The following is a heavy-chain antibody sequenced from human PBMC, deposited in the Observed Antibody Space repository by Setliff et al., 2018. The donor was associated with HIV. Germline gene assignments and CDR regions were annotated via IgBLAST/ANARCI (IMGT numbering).Heavy chain of an antibody. J-gene: IGHJ4*02. D-gene: IGHD6-19*01. CDR1: GDSVRSSRYY. CDR2: FDSSGGT. CDR3: VGEGGYSSGWYRTYYFDY. Sequence: SETLSLTCTVSGDSVRSSRYYWSWIRQPAGMGLEWIGRFDSSGGTDYNPSLKSRVTIPKDTSKNQLSLKLTSVTAADTAVYFCVGEGGYSSGWYRTYYFDYWGQGTLVTVSS. V-gene: IGHV4-61*02.